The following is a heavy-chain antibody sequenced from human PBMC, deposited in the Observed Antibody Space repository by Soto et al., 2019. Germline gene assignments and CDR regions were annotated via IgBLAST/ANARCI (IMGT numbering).Heavy chain of an antibody. CDR1: GGSISSGGYS. Sequence: QLQLQESGSGLVKPSQTLSLTCAVSGGSISSGGYSWSWIRQPPGKGLEWIGYIYHSGSTYYNPSHKPRCKLSLAKSQPQSSPMLGSVPAADTAVYQVSRIYRVTAFDYWGQGTLVTVSS. V-gene: IGHV4-30-2*01. CDR2: IYHSGST. CDR3: SRIYRVTAFDY. J-gene: IGHJ4*02. D-gene: IGHD3-3*01.